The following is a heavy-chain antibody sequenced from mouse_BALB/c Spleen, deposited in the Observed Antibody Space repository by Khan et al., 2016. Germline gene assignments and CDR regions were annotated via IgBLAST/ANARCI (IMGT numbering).Heavy chain of an antibody. CDR3: ARSTDD. CDR2: IDPANGNT. CDR1: GFNIKDTY. V-gene: IGHV14-3*02. J-gene: IGHJ2*01. Sequence: GQLQQAGAELVKPGASVKLSCTASGFNIKDTYMHWVKQRPEQGLEWIGRIDPANGNTKYDPKFQGKATITADTSSNTAYPQLSSLTSEDAAVYYCARSTDDWCEGATLTVAS.